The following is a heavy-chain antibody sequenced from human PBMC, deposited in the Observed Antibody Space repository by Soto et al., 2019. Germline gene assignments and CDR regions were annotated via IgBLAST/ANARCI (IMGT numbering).Heavy chain of an antibody. CDR1: GSIFIGYG. CDR3: ARTHYGSGPGYYYMDV. V-gene: IGHV3-33*01. CDR2: IWHDGSEI. D-gene: IGHD3-10*01. Sequence: PGGSLRLSCVVPGSIFIGYGMHWVRQAPGKGLEWVAVIWHDGSEIYYADSVKGRFTISRDNSKNTLYLQMNSLRAEDTAVYYCARTHYGSGPGYYYMDVWGKGTTVTVSS. J-gene: IGHJ6*03.